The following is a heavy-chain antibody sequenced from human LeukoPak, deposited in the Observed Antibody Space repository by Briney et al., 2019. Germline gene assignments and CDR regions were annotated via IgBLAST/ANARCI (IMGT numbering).Heavy chain of an antibody. J-gene: IGHJ4*02. CDR2: IKKDGSET. Sequence: GGSLRLSCAASGFTFSTSWMSWVRQVPGKGLEWVANIKKDGSETYYVDSVKGRFTISRDNAKNSLYLQMNSLRAEDTAMYYCARGRYSGTTYYFDYWSQGTLVTVSS. D-gene: IGHD5-12*01. CDR3: ARGRYSGTTYYFDY. CDR1: GFTFSTSW. V-gene: IGHV3-7*03.